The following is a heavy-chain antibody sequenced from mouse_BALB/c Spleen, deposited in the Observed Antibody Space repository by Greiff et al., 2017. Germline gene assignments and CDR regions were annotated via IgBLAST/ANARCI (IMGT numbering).Heavy chain of an antibody. V-gene: IGHV5-6-3*01. CDR2: INSNGGST. D-gene: IGHD4-1*01. CDR1: GFTFSSYG. Sequence: EVKLVESGGGLVQPGGSLKLSCAASGFTFSSYGMSWVRQTPDKRLELVATINSNGGSTYYPDSVKGRFTISRDNAKNTLYLQMSSLKSEDTAMYYCARGANWYLFDYWGQGTTLTVSS. J-gene: IGHJ2*01. CDR3: ARGANWYLFDY.